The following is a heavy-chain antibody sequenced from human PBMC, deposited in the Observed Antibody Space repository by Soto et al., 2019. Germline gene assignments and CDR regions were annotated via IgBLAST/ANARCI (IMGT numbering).Heavy chain of an antibody. D-gene: IGHD5-12*01. V-gene: IGHV3-30*18. CDR2: ISYDGSNK. J-gene: IGHJ4*02. CDR3: AKAPRLQYENYFDY. CDR1: GFTFSSYG. Sequence: PGGSLRLSCAAFGFTFSSYGMHWVRQAPGKGLEWVAVISYDGSNKYYADSVKGRFTISRDNSKNTLYLQMNSLRAEDTAVYYCAKAPRLQYENYFDYWGQGTLVTVSS.